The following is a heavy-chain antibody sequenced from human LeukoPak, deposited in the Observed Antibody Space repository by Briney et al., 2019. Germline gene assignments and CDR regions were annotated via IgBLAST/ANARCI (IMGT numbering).Heavy chain of an antibody. J-gene: IGHJ4*02. CDR2: INDDGSDT. CDR3: VRGGPSTWF. CDR1: GFTFSTYW. V-gene: IGHV3-74*01. D-gene: IGHD3-22*01. Sequence: GGSLRLSCAASGFTFSTYWMHWVRQVPGKGPVWVARINDDGSDTVYADSVKGRFTISRDDAKNMLFLQMNSLRGEDTAVYHCVRGGPSTWFWGQETLVTVSS.